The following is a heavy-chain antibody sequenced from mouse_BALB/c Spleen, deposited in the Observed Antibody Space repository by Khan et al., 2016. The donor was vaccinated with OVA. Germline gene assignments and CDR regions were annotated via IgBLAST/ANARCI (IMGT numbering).Heavy chain of an antibody. V-gene: IGHV3-2*02. CDR1: GYSITSDYA. CDR2: ISYSGST. CDR3: ARSIMAN. J-gene: IGHJ2*01. Sequence: EVQLQESGPGLVKPSQSLSLTCTVTGYSITSDYAWNWIRQFPGNKLEWMGYISYSGSTSYNPSLKSRISITRDTSKNQFFQQLNSVTTEDTATYYCARSIMANWGQGTTLTVSS.